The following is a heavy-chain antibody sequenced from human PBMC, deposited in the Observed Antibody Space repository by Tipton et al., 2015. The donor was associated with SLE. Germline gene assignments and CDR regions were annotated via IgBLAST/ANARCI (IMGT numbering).Heavy chain of an antibody. Sequence: TLSLTCTVSGGSISSSSYYWGWIRQPPGKGLEWIGSIYYSGSTYYNPSLKSRVTLSVDTSKNQFSLKLSSVTAADTAVYYCASLAYCGGDCSWLQHWGQGTLVTVSS. CDR1: GGSISSSSYY. V-gene: IGHV4-39*07. D-gene: IGHD2-21*01. CDR3: ASLAYCGGDCSWLQH. CDR2: IYYSGST. J-gene: IGHJ1*01.